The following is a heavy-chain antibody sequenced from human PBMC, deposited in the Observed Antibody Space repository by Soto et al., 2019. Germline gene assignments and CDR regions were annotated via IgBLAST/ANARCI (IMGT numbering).Heavy chain of an antibody. CDR1: GGSISSGGYY. J-gene: IGHJ4*02. CDR3: AKAGYCVSTSCYFPFDY. D-gene: IGHD2-2*01. V-gene: IGHV4-31*03. CDR2: IYYSGTT. Sequence: SETLSLTCTVSGGSISSGGYYWSWIRQHPGKGLEWIGYIYYSGTTYYNPSLKSRVTISVDTSKNQFSLKLGSVSAEDAAVYSCAKAGYCVSTSCYFPFDYWGQGTLVTVSS.